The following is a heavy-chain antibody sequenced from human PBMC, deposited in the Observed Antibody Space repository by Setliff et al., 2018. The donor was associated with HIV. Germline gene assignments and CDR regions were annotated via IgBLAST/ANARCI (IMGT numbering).Heavy chain of an antibody. CDR2: IDHSGST. CDR1: GGSVSGYY. V-gene: IGHV4-34*01. D-gene: IGHD1-7*01. Sequence: SETLSLTCAVYGGSVSGYYWSWIRQPPGKGLEWIGEIDHSGSTNYNPSLKSRVTISVDTSKNQFSLKLSSVTAADTAVYYCARDRSNWNYGKDYMDVWGKGTTVTVSS. J-gene: IGHJ6*03. CDR3: ARDRSNWNYGKDYMDV.